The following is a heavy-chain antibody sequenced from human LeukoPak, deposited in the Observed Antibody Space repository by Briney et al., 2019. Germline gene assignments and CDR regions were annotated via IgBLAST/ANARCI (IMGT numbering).Heavy chain of an antibody. CDR3: AREGGATTFDF. J-gene: IGHJ4*02. CDR1: GFTLSSYA. V-gene: IGHV3-30-3*01. CDR2: ISYDGSNK. Sequence: GGSLRLSCAASGFTLSSYAMHWVRQAPGKGLEWVAVISYDGSNKYYADSVKGRFTISRDNSKNTLYLQMNSLRAEDTAVYYCAREGGATTFDFWGQGTLVTVSS. D-gene: IGHD1-26*01.